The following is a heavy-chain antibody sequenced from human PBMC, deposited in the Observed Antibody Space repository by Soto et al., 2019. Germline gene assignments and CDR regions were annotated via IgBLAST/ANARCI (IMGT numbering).Heavy chain of an antibody. D-gene: IGHD6-19*01. CDR1: GFTFSSYA. CDR3: AKGPYSSGWYADY. CDR2: ISGSGGST. J-gene: IGHJ4*02. Sequence: GGSLRLSCAASGFTFSSYAMSWVRQAPGKGLEWVSAISGSGGSTYYADSVKGRFTISRDNSKNTLYLQMNSLRAEDRAVYYCAKGPYSSGWYADYWGQGTLVTVSS. V-gene: IGHV3-23*01.